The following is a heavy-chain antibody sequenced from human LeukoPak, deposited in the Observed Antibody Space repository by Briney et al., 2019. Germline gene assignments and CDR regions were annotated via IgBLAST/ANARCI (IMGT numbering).Heavy chain of an antibody. D-gene: IGHD2-2*01. V-gene: IGHV3-7*03. CDR2: IKQDGSEK. CDR3: ASGVPAAMGDYFDY. Sequence: GGSLRLSCAASGFTFSSYWMSWVRQATGKGLEWVANIKQDGSEKYYVDSVKGRFTISRDNAKNSLYLQMNSLRVEDTAVYYCASGVPAAMGDYFDYWGQGTLVNVSS. J-gene: IGHJ4*02. CDR1: GFTFSSYW.